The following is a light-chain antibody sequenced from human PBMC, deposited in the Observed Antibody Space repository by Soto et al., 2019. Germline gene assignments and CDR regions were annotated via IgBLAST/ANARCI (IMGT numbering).Light chain of an antibody. CDR2: WAS. CDR1: QSVLYSSNNKNY. J-gene: IGKJ3*01. V-gene: IGKV4-1*01. CDR3: QQYYSTPPSFFT. Sequence: DIVMTQSPDSLAVSLGERATINCKSSQSVLYSSNNKNYLAWYQQKPGQPPKMLIYWASTRESGVTDRFSGSGSGTDFTLTITSLQAEDVAVYYCQQYYSTPPSFFTFGPGTKVEIK.